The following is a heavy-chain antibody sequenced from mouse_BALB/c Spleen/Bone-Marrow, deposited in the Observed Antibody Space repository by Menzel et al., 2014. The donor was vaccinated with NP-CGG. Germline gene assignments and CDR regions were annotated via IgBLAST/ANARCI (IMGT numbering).Heavy chain of an antibody. Sequence: DVKLVESGGGLVQPGGSLKLSCAASGFDFSRYWMSWVRQAPGKGLEWIGEINPDSSTINYTPSLKDKFIISRDNAKNTLYLQMSKVRSGDTALYYCARLDYYGYEAYWGQGTLVTVSA. J-gene: IGHJ3*01. V-gene: IGHV4-1*02. CDR3: ARLDYYGYEAY. CDR1: GFDFSRYW. CDR2: INPDSSTI. D-gene: IGHD1-2*01.